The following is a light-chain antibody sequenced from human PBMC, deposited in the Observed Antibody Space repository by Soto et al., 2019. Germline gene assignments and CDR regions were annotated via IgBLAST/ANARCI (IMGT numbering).Light chain of an antibody. V-gene: IGLV1-44*01. Sequence: QSVLTQPPSASGTPGQRVTISCSGSFSNNGSNTVNWYQQLPGTAPQLLIYSNTERPSGVPDRFSGSKSGTSASLAISGLQSEDEGDFYCAAWDDSLSGPVFGGGTQLTVL. J-gene: IGLJ3*02. CDR2: SNT. CDR1: FSNNGSNT. CDR3: AAWDDSLSGPV.